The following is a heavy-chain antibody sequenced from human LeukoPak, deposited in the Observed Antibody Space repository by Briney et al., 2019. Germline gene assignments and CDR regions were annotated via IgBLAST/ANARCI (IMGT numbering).Heavy chain of an antibody. CDR2: IKQDGSEK. CDR1: GFTFSSYW. CDR3: ARSRRWFPFDY. J-gene: IGHJ4*02. D-gene: IGHD2-15*01. Sequence: GGSLRLSCASSGFTFSSYWMSWVRQAPGKGLEWVANIKQDGSEKYYVDFVKGRFTISRDNAKNSLYLQMNSLRAEDTAVYYCARSRRWFPFDYWGQGTLVTVSS. V-gene: IGHV3-7*01.